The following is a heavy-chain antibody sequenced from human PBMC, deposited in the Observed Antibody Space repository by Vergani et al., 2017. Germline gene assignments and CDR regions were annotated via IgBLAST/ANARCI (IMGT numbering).Heavy chain of an antibody. V-gene: IGHV4-39*01. CDR3: ARIGGSGWVFDY. CDR2: IYYSGST. D-gene: IGHD6-19*01. CDR1: GGSISSSSYY. Sequence: QLQLQESGPGLVKPSETLSLTCTVSGGSISSSSYYWGWIRQPPGQGLEGSGSIYYSGSTYYNTSLKSRVTISVDTSKNQFSLKLSSVTAADTAVYYCARIGGSGWVFDYWGQGTLVTVSS. J-gene: IGHJ4*02.